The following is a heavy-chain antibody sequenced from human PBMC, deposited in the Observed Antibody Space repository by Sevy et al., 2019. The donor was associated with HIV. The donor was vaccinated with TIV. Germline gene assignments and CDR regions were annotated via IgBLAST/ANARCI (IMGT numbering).Heavy chain of an antibody. CDR2: ISRSGGST. Sequence: GGSLRLSCAASGFTFSSYAMNWVRQAPGKGLEWVSAISRSGGSTYYSDSVKGRFTISRDNSKNTLYLQMNSLRAEDTAVYYCAKGTLVVPAVIYYYYGLDVWGQGTTVTVSS. V-gene: IGHV3-23*01. CDR3: AKGTLVVPAVIYYYYGLDV. D-gene: IGHD2-2*02. CDR1: GFTFSSYA. J-gene: IGHJ6*02.